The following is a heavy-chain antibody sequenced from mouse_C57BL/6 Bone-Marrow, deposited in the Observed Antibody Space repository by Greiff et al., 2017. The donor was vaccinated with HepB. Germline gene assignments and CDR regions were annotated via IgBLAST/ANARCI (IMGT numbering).Heavy chain of an antibody. CDR2: IDPETGGT. V-gene: IGHV1-15*01. J-gene: IGHJ3*01. CDR1: GYTFTDYE. Sequence: SGAELVRPGASVTLSCKASGYTFTDYEMHWVKQTPVHGLEWIGAIDPETGGTAYNQKFKGKAILTADKTSSTAYMELRSLTSEDSAVYYCTREGLRRRTWFAYWGQGTLVTVSA. D-gene: IGHD1-2*01. CDR3: TREGLRRRTWFAY.